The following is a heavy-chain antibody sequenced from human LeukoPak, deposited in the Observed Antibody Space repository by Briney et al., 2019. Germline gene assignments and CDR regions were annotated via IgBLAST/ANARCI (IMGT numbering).Heavy chain of an antibody. D-gene: IGHD1-7*01. V-gene: IGHV4-61*02. CDR1: GGSISSGSYY. CDR3: ARAMRWTSGPVELGWFDL. J-gene: IGHJ5*02. CDR2: IYTSGST. Sequence: SQTLSLTCTVSGGSISSGSYYWSWIRQPAGKGLEWIGRIYTSGSTNYNPSLKSRVTISVDTSKNQVYLTLTSVTAADTAVYYCARAMRWTSGPVELGWFDLWGQGTLVTVSS.